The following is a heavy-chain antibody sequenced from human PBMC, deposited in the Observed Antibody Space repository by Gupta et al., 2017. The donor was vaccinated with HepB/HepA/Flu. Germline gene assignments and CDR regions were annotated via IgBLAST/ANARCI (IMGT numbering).Heavy chain of an antibody. CDR1: GFTVSSYE. CDR3: ARSGLPLFDY. V-gene: IGHV3-48*03. Sequence: EVQLVESGGGLVQPGGSLRLSCAASGFTVSSYEMNWVRQAPGKGLEWVSYIRSRGSTIYYADSVKGRFTISRDNAKNSLYLQMNSLRAEDTAVYYCARSGLPLFDYWGQGTLVTVSS. CDR2: IRSRGSTI. J-gene: IGHJ4*02. D-gene: IGHD3-10*01.